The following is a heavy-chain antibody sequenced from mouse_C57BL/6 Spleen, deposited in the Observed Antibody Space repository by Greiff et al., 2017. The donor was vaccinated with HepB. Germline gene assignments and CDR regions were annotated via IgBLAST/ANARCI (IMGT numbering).Heavy chain of an antibody. CDR3: TTSLLGNAMDY. D-gene: IGHD4-1*01. Sequence: EVQLQQSGAELVRPGASVKLSCTASGFNIKDYYMHWVKQRPEQGLEWIGRIDPEDGDTEYAPKFQGKATMTAYTSSNTAYLQLSSLTSEDTAVYYCTTSLLGNAMDYWGQGTSVTVSS. CDR1: GFNIKDYY. V-gene: IGHV14-1*01. CDR2: IDPEDGDT. J-gene: IGHJ4*01.